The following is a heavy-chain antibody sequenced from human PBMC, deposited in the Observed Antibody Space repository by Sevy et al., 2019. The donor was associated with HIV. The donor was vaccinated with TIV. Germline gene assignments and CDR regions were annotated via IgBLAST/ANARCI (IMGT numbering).Heavy chain of an antibody. D-gene: IGHD5-18*01. Sequence: ASVKVSCKASGYTFTGHFMHWMRQAHGQGLEWMGWINPDSGDTKYAQKFQGRVTVTRDTSITTVYMELGSLRSDDTAVYYCAAPGGYRYGSLLDYWGQGTLVTVSS. CDR2: INPDSGDT. CDR3: AAPGGYRYGSLLDY. J-gene: IGHJ4*02. CDR1: GYTFTGHF. V-gene: IGHV1-2*02.